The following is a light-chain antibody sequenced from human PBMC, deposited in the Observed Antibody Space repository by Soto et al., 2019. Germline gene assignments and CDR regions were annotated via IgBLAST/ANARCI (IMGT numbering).Light chain of an antibody. Sequence: DIQMTQSPSSVSASVGDTVTITCRASQDSTVYLNWYQQKPGEVPKLLIYSASSLHSGVPSRFTGSGSETDFTLTIRSLQPEDFATYYCQHGYVAPYNFGQGTKV. CDR3: QHGYVAPYN. J-gene: IGKJ2*01. CDR2: SAS. CDR1: QDSTVY. V-gene: IGKV1-39*01.